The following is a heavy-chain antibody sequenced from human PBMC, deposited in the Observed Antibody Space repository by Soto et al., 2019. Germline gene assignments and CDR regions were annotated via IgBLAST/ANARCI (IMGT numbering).Heavy chain of an antibody. CDR1: GYTFSTSW. D-gene: IGHD3-9*01. V-gene: IGHV5-51*01. CDR3: ARRRRDILTGSHGTLEY. J-gene: IGHJ4*02. CDR2: IYPGDFDT. Sequence: PGESLEISCKGYGYTFSTSWIGWVRQMPGKGLEWIGIIYPGDFDTRYSPSFQGQVTISADKSISTAYLQWSSLKASESAIYYCARRRRDILTGSHGTLEYWGEGTLVTVSS.